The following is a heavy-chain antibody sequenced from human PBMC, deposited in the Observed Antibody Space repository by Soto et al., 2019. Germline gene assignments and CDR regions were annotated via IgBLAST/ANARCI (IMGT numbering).Heavy chain of an antibody. D-gene: IGHD1-1*01. CDR2: IKQDGGEE. Sequence: PGGSLRLSCAASGFIFSDYSMSWVRQSPGKGLEGVANIKQDGGEEDYVDSVKGRLTISRDNAKNSLYLQMNSLRAEDTAVYYCARSGDNYNRLDYWGQGTPVTVSS. CDR3: ARSGDNYNRLDY. J-gene: IGHJ4*02. V-gene: IGHV3-7*01. CDR1: GFIFSDYS.